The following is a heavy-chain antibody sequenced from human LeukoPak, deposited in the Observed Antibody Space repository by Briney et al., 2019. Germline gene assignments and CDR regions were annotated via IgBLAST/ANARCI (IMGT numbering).Heavy chain of an antibody. CDR3: AKDCAGGFDI. V-gene: IGHV3-21*04. Sequence: GGSLRLSCAASGFTFSSYSMNWVRQAPGKGLEWASSISSSSSYIYYADSVKGRFTISRDNSKNTLYLQMNSLRAEDTAVYYCAKDCAGGFDIWGQGTMVTVSS. CDR2: ISSSSSYI. J-gene: IGHJ3*02. D-gene: IGHD2-21*01. CDR1: GFTFSSYS.